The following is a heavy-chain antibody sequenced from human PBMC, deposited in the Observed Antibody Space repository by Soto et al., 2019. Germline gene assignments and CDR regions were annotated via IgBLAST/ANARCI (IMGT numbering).Heavy chain of an antibody. CDR1: GFTVSSNY. CDR2: IYSGGST. CDR3: ARAPRALRKAFDI. D-gene: IGHD1-26*01. J-gene: IGHJ3*02. V-gene: IGHV3-53*04. Sequence: GGSLRLSCAASGFTVSSNYMSWVRQAPGKGLEWVSVIYSGGSTYYADSVRGRFTISRHNSKNTLYLQMNSLRAEDTAVYYCARAPRALRKAFDIWGQGTMVTVSS.